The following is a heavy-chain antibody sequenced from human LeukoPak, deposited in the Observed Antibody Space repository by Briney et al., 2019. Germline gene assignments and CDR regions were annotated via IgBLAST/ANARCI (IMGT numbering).Heavy chain of an antibody. CDR2: IYYSGST. J-gene: IGHJ4*02. Sequence: SETLSLTCTVSGGSISSSSYYWGWIRQPPGKGLEWIGSIYYSGSTYYNPSLKSRVTISVDTSKNQFSLKLSSVTAADTAVYYCARYYDFKGPFDYWGQGTLVTVSS. CDR1: GGSISSSSYY. V-gene: IGHV4-39*07. D-gene: IGHD3-3*01. CDR3: ARYYDFKGPFDY.